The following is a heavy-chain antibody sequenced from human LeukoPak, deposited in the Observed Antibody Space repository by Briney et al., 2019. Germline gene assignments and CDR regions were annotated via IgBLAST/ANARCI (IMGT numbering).Heavy chain of an antibody. Sequence: GGSLRVSCAGSGFTCSSYWMHWVRQAPGKGLVWVSRIKSDGTSTSYADSVKGRFTISRGNAKNTLYLQMNSLRAEDTAVYYCTREGDSGSYFYYFDYWGQGTLVTVSS. CDR2: IKSDGTST. D-gene: IGHD1-26*01. CDR1: GFTCSSYW. J-gene: IGHJ4*02. V-gene: IGHV3-74*01. CDR3: TREGDSGSYFYYFDY.